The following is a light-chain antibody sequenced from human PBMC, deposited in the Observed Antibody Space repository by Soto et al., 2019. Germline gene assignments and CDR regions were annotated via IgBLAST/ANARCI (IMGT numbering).Light chain of an antibody. CDR3: QSYDDSLSAWV. V-gene: IGLV1-40*01. J-gene: IGLJ3*02. CDR2: GNS. Sequence: QSVLTQPPSVSGAPGQRVTISCTGSSSNIGARYNVHWYQQLPGTAPKLLIYGNSNRPSGVPDRFSGSKSGTSASLAITGLQAEDDADYYCQSYDDSLSAWVFGGGTQLTVL. CDR1: SSNIGARYN.